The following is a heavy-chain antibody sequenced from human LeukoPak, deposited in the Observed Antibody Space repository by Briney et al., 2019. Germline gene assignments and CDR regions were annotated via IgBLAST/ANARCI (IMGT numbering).Heavy chain of an antibody. J-gene: IGHJ4*02. Sequence: LAGGSLRLSCAASGFTLSNYPMGWVRQAPVKGLEWLSAIGEEKSGSWTKSADSVKGRFTISRDNSENTLYLQMDSLTVEDTAVYYCAKAGVISGWDYWGQGVLVTVSS. CDR1: GFTLSNYP. D-gene: IGHD3-3*02. CDR2: IGEEKSGSWT. V-gene: IGHV3-23*01. CDR3: AKAGVISGWDY.